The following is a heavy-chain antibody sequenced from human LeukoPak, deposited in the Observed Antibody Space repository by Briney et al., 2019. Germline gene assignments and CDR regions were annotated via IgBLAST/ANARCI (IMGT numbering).Heavy chain of an antibody. CDR2: ISTSGTTV. CDR1: GFTFSTFG. J-gene: IGHJ5*02. V-gene: IGHV3-48*03. CDR3: ATSFDL. Sequence: GGSPRLSCAASGFTFSTFGMNWVRQAPGKGLEWVAYISTSGTTVYYADSVKGRFTISRDNAKSSLYMEMNSLRAEDTAVYYCATSFDLWGQGTLVTVSS.